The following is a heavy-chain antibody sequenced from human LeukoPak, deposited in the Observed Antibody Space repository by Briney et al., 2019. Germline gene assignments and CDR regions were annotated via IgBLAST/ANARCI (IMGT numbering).Heavy chain of an antibody. CDR3: ATGGGSYCSN. Sequence: GGSLRLSCAASGFTFSRYSMNWVRQAPGKGLEWVSSISSSSSYIYYADPVKGRFTISRDNAKNSLYLQMNSLRAEDTAVYHCATGGGSYCSNWGQGTLVTVPS. V-gene: IGHV3-21*01. CDR2: ISSSSSYI. J-gene: IGHJ4*02. D-gene: IGHD1-26*01. CDR1: GFTFSRYS.